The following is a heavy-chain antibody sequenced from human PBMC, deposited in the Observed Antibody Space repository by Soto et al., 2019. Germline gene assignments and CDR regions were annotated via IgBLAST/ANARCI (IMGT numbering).Heavy chain of an antibody. CDR1: GYSFTSYW. CDR2: IYPGDSDT. Sequence: GESLKISCKVSGYSFTSYWIGWVRQMPGKGLEWMGIIYPGDSDTRYSPSFQGQVTISADKSISTAYLQWSSLKASDTAMYYCARRGSYCSGGSCYSKSFDYWGQGTLVTVSS. V-gene: IGHV5-51*01. CDR3: ARRGSYCSGGSCYSKSFDY. J-gene: IGHJ4*02. D-gene: IGHD2-15*01.